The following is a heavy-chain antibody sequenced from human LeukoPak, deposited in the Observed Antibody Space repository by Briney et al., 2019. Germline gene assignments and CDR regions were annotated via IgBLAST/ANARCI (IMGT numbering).Heavy chain of an antibody. Sequence: GESLKISCKGSGYSFTSYWIGWVRQMPGKGLEWMGIIYLIDSDTRYSPSFQGQVTISADKSISTAYLQWSSLKASDTAMYYCARRYDSSGYYYDYWGQGTLVPISS. V-gene: IGHV5-51*01. CDR2: IYLIDSDT. CDR1: GYSFTSYW. J-gene: IGHJ4*02. D-gene: IGHD3-22*01. CDR3: ARRYDSSGYYYDY.